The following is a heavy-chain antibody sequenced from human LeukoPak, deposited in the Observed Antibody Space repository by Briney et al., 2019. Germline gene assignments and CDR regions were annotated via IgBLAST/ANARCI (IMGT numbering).Heavy chain of an antibody. CDR1: GGSISSSNW. Sequence: PSGTLSLTCAVSGGSISSSNWWSWVRQPPGKGLEWIGEIHHSGSTNYNPSLKSRVTISVDKSKNQFSLKLSSVTAADTAVYYCARDPGGYNDSSGNWYFDLWGRGTLVTVSS. D-gene: IGHD3-22*01. J-gene: IGHJ2*01. CDR3: ARDPGGYNDSSGNWYFDL. CDR2: IHHSGST. V-gene: IGHV4-4*02.